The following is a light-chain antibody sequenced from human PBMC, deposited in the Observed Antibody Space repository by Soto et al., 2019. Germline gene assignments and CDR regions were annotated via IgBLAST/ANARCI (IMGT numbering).Light chain of an antibody. CDR3: QQYNNWPPWT. CDR1: QSISSW. V-gene: IGKV1-5*03. J-gene: IGKJ1*01. CDR2: KAS. Sequence: DIQMTQSPSSLSASVGDRVTITCRASQSISSWLAWYQQKPGKAPKLLIYKASSLESGVPSRFSGSGSGTEFTLTISSLQSEDFAVYYCQQYNNWPPWTFGQGTKVDI.